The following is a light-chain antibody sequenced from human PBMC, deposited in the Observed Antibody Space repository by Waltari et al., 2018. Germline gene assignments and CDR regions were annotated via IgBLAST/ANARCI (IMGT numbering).Light chain of an antibody. V-gene: IGKV3D-15*01. CDR3: QQYNAWPLT. CDR2: GAS. CDR1: QNIYFN. Sequence: IVMTQSPATLSVSPGERATLSCRASQNIYFNLAWYQQRPGQAPRVLDYGASTRDTGIPARFSGSGSGTECTLTISDLQSEDFAFYFCQQYNAWPLTFGGGTKVEVK. J-gene: IGKJ4*01.